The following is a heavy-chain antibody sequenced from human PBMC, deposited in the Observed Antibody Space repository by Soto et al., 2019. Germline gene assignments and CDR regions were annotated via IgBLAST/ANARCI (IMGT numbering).Heavy chain of an antibody. CDR1: GGSFTGHF. D-gene: IGHD7-27*01. CDR2: VSHSGNT. J-gene: IGHJ4*02. V-gene: IGHV4-34*01. CDR3: ARAKFESTGWHQFDI. Sequence: PSETLSLTCTVSGGSFTGHFWSWVRQPPGEGLEWIGEVSHSGNTKYYPSLRSRVTLSVDSSKNQISLALTSVTAAATAVYYCARAKFESTGWHQFDIWGQGTLVTVSP.